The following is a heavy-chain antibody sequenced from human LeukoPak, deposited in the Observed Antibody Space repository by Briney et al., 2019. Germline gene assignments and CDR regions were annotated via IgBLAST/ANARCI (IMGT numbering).Heavy chain of an antibody. CDR3: ATLPHVAVAETFDY. J-gene: IGHJ4*02. CDR1: GGSFSGYY. D-gene: IGHD6-19*01. CDR2: INHSGST. Sequence: SETLSLTCAVYGGSFSGYYWSWIRQPPGKGPEWIGEINHSGSTNYNPSLKSRVTISVDTSKNQFSLKLSSVTAADTAVYYCATLPHVAVAETFDYWGQGTLVTVSS. V-gene: IGHV4-34*01.